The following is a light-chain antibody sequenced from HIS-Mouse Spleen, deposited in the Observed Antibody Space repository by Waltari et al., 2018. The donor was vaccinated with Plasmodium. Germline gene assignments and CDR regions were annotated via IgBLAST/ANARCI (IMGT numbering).Light chain of an antibody. J-gene: IGLJ2*01. CDR3: SSYAGSNNLV. Sequence: QSALTQPPSASGSPGPSVTISCTGTSSDVGGSNYVSWYQQPPGKAPKLMIYEGSKRPSVVPDRFSGSKSGNTASLTVSGLQAEDEADYYCSSYAGSNNLVFGGGTKLTVL. CDR1: SSDVGGSNY. CDR2: EGS. V-gene: IGLV2-8*01.